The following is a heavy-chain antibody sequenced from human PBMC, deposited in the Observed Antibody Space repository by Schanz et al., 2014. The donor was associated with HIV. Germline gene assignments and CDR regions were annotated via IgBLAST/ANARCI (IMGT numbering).Heavy chain of an antibody. V-gene: IGHV3-30*18. CDR2: ISSDGSEE. CDR1: GFTFSSFG. Sequence: QVQLVESGGGVVQPGRSLRLSCAASGFTFSSFGMHWVRQAPGKGLEWVAVISSDGSEEYFADSVKGRFPISRDNSKNTLYLQMNSTRTKDTALYYCAKGDSPYHDSSGFYPDYWSQGTLVTVSS. CDR3: AKGDSPYHDSSGFYPDY. J-gene: IGHJ4*02. D-gene: IGHD3-22*01.